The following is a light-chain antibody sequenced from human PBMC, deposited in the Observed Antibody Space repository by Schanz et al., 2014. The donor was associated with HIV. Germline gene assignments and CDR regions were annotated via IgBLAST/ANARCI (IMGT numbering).Light chain of an antibody. CDR2: DAS. V-gene: IGKV3-20*01. Sequence: EIVLTQSPGTLSLSPGERATLSCRASQSVSSSYLAWYQQKPGQAPRLLIYDASNRATDFPARFSGSGSGTDFTLTISNLQSEDSAVYFCQQYSNWPFTFGQGTRLEIK. J-gene: IGKJ5*01. CDR3: QQYSNWPFT. CDR1: QSVSSSY.